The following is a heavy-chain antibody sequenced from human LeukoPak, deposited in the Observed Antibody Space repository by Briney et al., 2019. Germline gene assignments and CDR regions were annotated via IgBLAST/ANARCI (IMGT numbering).Heavy chain of an antibody. CDR3: ATLRYSSSWFNY. Sequence: SETLSLTCAVYGGSFSGYFWSWIRQPPGKGLEWIGEINHSESTNYNPSLKSRVTISLDTSKNQFSLRLSSVTAADTAVYYCATLRYSSSWFNYWGQGTLVTVSS. CDR2: INHSEST. V-gene: IGHV4-34*01. CDR1: GGSFSGYF. J-gene: IGHJ4*02. D-gene: IGHD6-13*01.